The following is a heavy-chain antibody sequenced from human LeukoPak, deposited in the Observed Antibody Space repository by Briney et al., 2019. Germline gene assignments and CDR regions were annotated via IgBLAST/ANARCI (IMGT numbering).Heavy chain of an antibody. CDR3: ARLIAVAEIDAFDI. D-gene: IGHD6-19*01. J-gene: IGHJ3*02. Sequence: PGGSLRLSCAASGFTFSSYGMHWVRQAPGKGLEWVAVIWYDGSNKYYADSVKGRFTISRDNSKNTLYLQMNSLRAEDTAVYYCARLIAVAEIDAFDIWGQGTMVTVSS. CDR2: IWYDGSNK. V-gene: IGHV3-33*01. CDR1: GFTFSSYG.